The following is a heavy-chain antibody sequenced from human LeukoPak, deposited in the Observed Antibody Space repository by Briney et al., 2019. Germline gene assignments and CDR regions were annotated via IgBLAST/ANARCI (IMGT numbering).Heavy chain of an antibody. J-gene: IGHJ4*02. Sequence: ASVKVSCKASGYTFTSYYMHWVRQAPGQGLEWMGIINSSGGSTSYAQKFQGRVTMTRDTSTSTVYMELSSLRSEDAAVYYCARDLGLFFAPFGPDEIAAAAPGDYWGQGTLVTVSS. CDR2: INSSGGST. V-gene: IGHV1-46*01. D-gene: IGHD6-13*01. CDR1: GYTFTSYY. CDR3: ARDLGLFFAPFGPDEIAAAAPGDY.